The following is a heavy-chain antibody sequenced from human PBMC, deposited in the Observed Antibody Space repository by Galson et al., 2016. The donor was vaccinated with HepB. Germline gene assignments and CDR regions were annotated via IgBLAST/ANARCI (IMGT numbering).Heavy chain of an antibody. CDR1: GFDLSSYS. J-gene: IGHJ6*02. CDR2: ISSRSSYI. CDR3: ARDPAEHYHFYYGMDV. V-gene: IGHV3-21*01. Sequence: SLRLSCAASGFDLSSYSINWVRQAPGKGLEWVSFISSRSSYIHYAESVKGRFTISRDNAKKSVHLQMNSLTAEDTAVYYCARDPAEHYHFYYGMDVWGQGTTVTVSS. D-gene: IGHD6-13*01.